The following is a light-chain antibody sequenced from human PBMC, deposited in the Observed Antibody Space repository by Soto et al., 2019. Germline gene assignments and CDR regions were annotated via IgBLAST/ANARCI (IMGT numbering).Light chain of an antibody. CDR3: QSYDRSLSGSF. CDR1: SSDVGGYNY. CDR2: EVS. J-gene: IGLJ1*01. Sequence: QSVLTQPASVSGSPGQSITISCTGTSSDVGGYNYVSWCQQYPGKAPKLMIYEVSNRPSGVSNRFSGSKSGNTASLTISGLQAEDEADYYCQSYDRSLSGSFFGTGTKVTVL. V-gene: IGLV2-14*01.